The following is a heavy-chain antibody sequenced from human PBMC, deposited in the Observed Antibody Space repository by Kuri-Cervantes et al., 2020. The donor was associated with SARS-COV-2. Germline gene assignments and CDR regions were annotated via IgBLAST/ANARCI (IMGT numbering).Heavy chain of an antibody. CDR3: ARRPDQIYWYFDL. CDR1: GGSISSGGFY. D-gene: IGHD2-2*01. J-gene: IGHJ2*01. Sequence: SCTVSGGSISSGGFYWSWIRQHPGKGLKWIAYIYYSEGTYYNPSLKSRVTISVDTSKNQFSLKLSSVTAADTAVYYCARRPDQIYWYFDLWGRGTLVTVSS. CDR2: IYYSEGT. V-gene: IGHV4-31*02.